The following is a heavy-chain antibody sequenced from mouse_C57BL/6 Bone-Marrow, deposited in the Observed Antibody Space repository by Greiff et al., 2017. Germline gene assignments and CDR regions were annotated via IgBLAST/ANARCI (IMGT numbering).Heavy chain of an antibody. CDR2: IYPGDGDT. D-gene: IGHD1-1*01. J-gene: IGHJ3*01. V-gene: IGHV1-82*01. Sequence: VQLKESGPELVKPGASVKISCKASGYAFSSSWMNWVKQRPGKGLEWIGRIYPGDGDTNYNGKFKGKATLTADKSSSTAYMQLSSLTSEDSAVYFCARDYGSSFWFAYWGQGTLVTVSA. CDR3: ARDYGSSFWFAY. CDR1: GYAFSSSW.